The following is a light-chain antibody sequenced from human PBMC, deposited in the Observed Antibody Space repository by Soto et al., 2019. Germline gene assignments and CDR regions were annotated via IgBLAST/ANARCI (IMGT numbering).Light chain of an antibody. V-gene: IGKV1-9*01. CDR1: QGISSY. Sequence: DIQLTQSPSFLSASVGDRVTITCWASQGISSYLAWYQQKPGKAPKLLIYAASTLQSGVPSRFSGSGSGTEFTLTISSLQPEDFPTYYCQQLNSYPSITFGQGTRLEIK. CDR3: QQLNSYPSIT. CDR2: AAS. J-gene: IGKJ5*01.